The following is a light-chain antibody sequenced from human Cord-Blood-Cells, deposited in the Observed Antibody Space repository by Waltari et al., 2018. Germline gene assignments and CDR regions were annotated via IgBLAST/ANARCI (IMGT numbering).Light chain of an antibody. CDR1: QGISSF. J-gene: IGKJ3*01. CDR2: AAS. CDR3: QQYYSYPFT. V-gene: IGKV1-8*01. Sequence: AIRMTQSPSSLSASTGDSVTITCLASQGISSFLAWYQQKPGKAPKLLIYAASTLQSGVPSRFSGSGSGTDFTLTISCLQSEDFATYYCQQYYSYPFTFGPGTKVDIK.